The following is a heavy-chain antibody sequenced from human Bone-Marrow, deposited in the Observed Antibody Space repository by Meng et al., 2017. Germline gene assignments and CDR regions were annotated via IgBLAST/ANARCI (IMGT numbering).Heavy chain of an antibody. V-gene: IGHV1-2*06. CDR3: DCFALYDLSSSYRFAY. J-gene: IGHJ4*02. CDR1: GCTFHGYP. CDR2: INPKIAHS. D-gene: IGHD3-16*02. Sequence: GDSVTTYSKAFGCTFHGYPLHWIRRALGQALEWMVRINPKIAHSAYAQKFLGIVTMTRVSFITSAYMDLSRLSSDDTTVKSCDCFALYDLSSSYRFAYWGQGTLVTVSS.